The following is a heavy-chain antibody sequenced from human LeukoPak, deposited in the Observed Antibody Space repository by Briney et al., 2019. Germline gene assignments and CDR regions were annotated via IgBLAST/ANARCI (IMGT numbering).Heavy chain of an antibody. CDR3: ARGRGTSGYDLFDY. CDR1: NDSISSGDYY. Sequence: SQTLSLTCTVSNDSISSGDYYWSWIRQPPGKGLGWIGYIYYSGSTYYNPSLKSRVTISVDTSKNQFSLKLSSVTAADTAVYYCARGRGTSGYDLFDYWGQGTLVTVSS. V-gene: IGHV4-30-4*01. J-gene: IGHJ4*02. D-gene: IGHD5-12*01. CDR2: IYYSGST.